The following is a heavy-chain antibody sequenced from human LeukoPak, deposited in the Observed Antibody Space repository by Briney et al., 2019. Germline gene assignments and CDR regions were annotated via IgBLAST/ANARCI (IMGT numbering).Heavy chain of an antibody. V-gene: IGHV1-2*02. CDR1: GYTFTGYY. CDR3: ARGPAGCSGGSCYFLGDDY. CDR2: INPNSGGT. D-gene: IGHD2-15*01. Sequence: GASVKVSCKASGYTFTGYYMHWVRQAPGQGLEWMGWINPNSGGTNYAQKFQGRVTMTRDTSISTVYMELSRLRSDDTAVYYCARGPAGCSGGSCYFLGDDYWGQGTLVTVSS. J-gene: IGHJ4*02.